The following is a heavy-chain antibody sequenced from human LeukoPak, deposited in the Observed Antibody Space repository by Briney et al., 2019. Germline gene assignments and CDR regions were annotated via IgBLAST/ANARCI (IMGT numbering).Heavy chain of an antibody. Sequence: GGSLRLSCAASGFTFSSYAMSWVRQAPGKGLEWVSTISGSGGSTYYADSVKGRFTISRDNSKNTLYLQVNSLRAKDTAVYYCAKDYDNSGYYYDYWGQGTLVTVSS. D-gene: IGHD3-22*01. CDR3: AKDYDNSGYYYDY. CDR1: GFTFSSYA. V-gene: IGHV3-23*01. CDR2: ISGSGGST. J-gene: IGHJ4*02.